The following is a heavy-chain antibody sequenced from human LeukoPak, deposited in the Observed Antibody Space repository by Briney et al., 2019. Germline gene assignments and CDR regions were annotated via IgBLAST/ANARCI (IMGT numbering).Heavy chain of an antibody. CDR1: GGSISSYY. D-gene: IGHD3-3*01. Sequence: SETLSLTCTVSGGSISSYYWSWIRQPPGKGLEWIGYIYYSGSTNYNPSLKSRVTISVDTSKNQFSLKLSSVTAADTAVYYCARTQGTYYDFWSGYYSQPFFDYWGQGTLVTVSS. CDR3: ARTQGTYYDFWSGYYSQPFFDY. J-gene: IGHJ4*02. CDR2: IYYSGST. V-gene: IGHV4-59*08.